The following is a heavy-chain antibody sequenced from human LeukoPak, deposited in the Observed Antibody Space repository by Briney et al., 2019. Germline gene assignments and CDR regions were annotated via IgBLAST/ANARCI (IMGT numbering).Heavy chain of an antibody. J-gene: IGHJ4*02. Sequence: GGSLRLSCVDSGITFSKYWMNWVRQAPGKGLEWVANMKHDGNERHYVDSVEGRFTISRDNAKSSLYLQMNNLRAEDTAVYYCARDLGHSGYDLYDYWGQGTLVTVSS. CDR3: ARDLGHSGYDLYDY. CDR1: GITFSKYW. CDR2: MKHDGNER. V-gene: IGHV3-7*01. D-gene: IGHD5-12*01.